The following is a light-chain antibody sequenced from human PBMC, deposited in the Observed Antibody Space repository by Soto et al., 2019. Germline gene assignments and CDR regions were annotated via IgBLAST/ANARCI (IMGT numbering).Light chain of an antibody. CDR1: PSVSSSY. Sequence: EIVLTQSPGTLSLSPGERATLSCRASPSVSSSYLAWYQQKPGQAPRLLISAASRRATGLPARFSGSGSGTDFTLTISRLEPEDFAVYYGQQYGSSPPITFGQGTRLEIK. CDR2: AAS. CDR3: QQYGSSPPIT. J-gene: IGKJ5*01. V-gene: IGKV3-20*01.